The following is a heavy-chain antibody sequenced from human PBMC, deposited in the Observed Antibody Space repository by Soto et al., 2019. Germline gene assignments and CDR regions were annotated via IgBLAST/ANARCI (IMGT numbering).Heavy chain of an antibody. CDR2: ISYDGSDK. CDR1: EFIFSSFG. D-gene: IGHD6-19*01. V-gene: IGHV3-30*18. CDR3: AKDPRPVAGTGVEYFQH. Sequence: GGSLRLSCAASEFIFSSFGMHWVRQAPGKGLEWVALISYDGSDKYYADSVKGRFTISRDNSKNTLYLQMNSLRDEDTAVYYCAKDPRPVAGTGVEYFQHWGQGTLVTVSS. J-gene: IGHJ1*01.